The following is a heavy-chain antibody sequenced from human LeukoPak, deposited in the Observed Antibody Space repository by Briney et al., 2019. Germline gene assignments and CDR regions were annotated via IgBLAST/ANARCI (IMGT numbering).Heavy chain of an antibody. D-gene: IGHD2/OR15-2a*01. V-gene: IGHV3-20*04. CDR2: INWNGGST. CDR3: ARDWFHAIDY. J-gene: IGHJ4*02. CDR1: GFTFDDYG. Sequence: PGGSLRLSCAASGFTFDDYGMSWVRQAPGKGLEWVSGINWNGGSTGYADSVKGRFTISRDNAKNTLYLQMNSLRAEDTAVYYCARDWFHAIDYWGQGTLVTVSS.